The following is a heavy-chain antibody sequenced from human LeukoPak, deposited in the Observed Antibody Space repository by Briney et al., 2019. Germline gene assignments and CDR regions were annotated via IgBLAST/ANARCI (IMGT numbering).Heavy chain of an antibody. CDR2: IISDGSNI. CDR1: GFTFSNYW. Sequence: GGSLRLSCAASGFTFSNYWMHWVRQVPGKGLVWVSRIISDGSNINYADSVKGRFTISRDNAKNTLYLQMNNLRAEDTAVYYCASGPRFDYFDFWSGHLDYWGRGTLVTVSS. D-gene: IGHD3-3*01. CDR3: ASGPRFDYFDFWSGHLDY. V-gene: IGHV3-74*01. J-gene: IGHJ4*02.